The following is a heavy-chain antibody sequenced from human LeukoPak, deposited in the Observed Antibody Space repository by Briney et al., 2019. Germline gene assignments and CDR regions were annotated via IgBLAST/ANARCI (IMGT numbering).Heavy chain of an antibody. Sequence: GGSLRLSCAASGFIVSSNYMSWVRQAPGKGLQWVSVIYSGGSTYYADSVKGRFTISRDNSKNTLYLQMNSLRAEDTAVYYCARALYTNIWYVSEYWGQGTLVTVSS. J-gene: IGHJ4*02. CDR1: GFIVSSNY. CDR3: ARALYTNIWYVSEY. V-gene: IGHV3-53*01. CDR2: IYSGGST. D-gene: IGHD6-13*01.